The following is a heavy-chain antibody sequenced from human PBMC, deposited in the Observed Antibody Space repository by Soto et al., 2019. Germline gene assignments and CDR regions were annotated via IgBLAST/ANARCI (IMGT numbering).Heavy chain of an antibody. CDR3: ARASPNDYGDYVYLV. CDR1: GYTFTSYD. D-gene: IGHD4-17*01. V-gene: IGHV1-8*01. CDR2: MNPNSGNT. Sequence: ASVKVSCKASGYTFTSYDINWVRQATGQGLEWMGWMNPNSGNTGYAQKFQGRVTMTRNTSISTAYMELSSLRSEDTAVYYCARASPNDYGDYVYLVWGQGTLVTVSS. J-gene: IGHJ4*02.